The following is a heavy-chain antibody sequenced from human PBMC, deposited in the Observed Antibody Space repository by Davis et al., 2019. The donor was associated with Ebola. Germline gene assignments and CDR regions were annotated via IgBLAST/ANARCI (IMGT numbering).Heavy chain of an antibody. Sequence: GESLKISCAASGFTFSNAWMSWVRQAPGKGLEWVGRIKSKTDGGTTDYAAPVKGRFTISRDDSKNTLYLQMNSLKTEDTAVYYCTTEAYCSSTSCPYYYYYGMDVWGQGTTVTVSS. D-gene: IGHD2-2*01. CDR2: IKSKTDGGTT. CDR1: GFTFSNAW. J-gene: IGHJ6*02. CDR3: TTEAYCSSTSCPYYYYYGMDV. V-gene: IGHV3-15*01.